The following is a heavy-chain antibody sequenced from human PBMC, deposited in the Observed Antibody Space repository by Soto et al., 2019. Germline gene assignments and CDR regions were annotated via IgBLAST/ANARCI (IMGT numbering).Heavy chain of an antibody. D-gene: IGHD3-22*01. CDR1: GYTFTNYG. CDR3: ARNYYYDSSGYRVLGY. V-gene: IGHV1-18*01. CDR2: ITTDKGKT. Sequence: ASVKVSCKTSGYTFTNYGISWVRQAPGQGLEWMGWITTDKGKTTYAQKFQGRVTMTTDTSTSTAYMELRSLRSDDTAMYYCARNYYYDSSGYRVLGYWGQGTLVTVSS. J-gene: IGHJ4*02.